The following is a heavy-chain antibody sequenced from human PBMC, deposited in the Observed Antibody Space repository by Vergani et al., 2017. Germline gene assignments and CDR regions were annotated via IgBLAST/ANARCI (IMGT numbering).Heavy chain of an antibody. CDR1: GFTFSSYS. V-gene: IGHV3-48*01. CDR3: ARDTQWLVQGHFDY. CDR2: ISSSSSTI. D-gene: IGHD6-19*01. Sequence: EVQLVESGGGLVQPGGSLRLSCAASGFTFSSYSMNWVCQAPGKGLEWVSYISSSSSTIYYADSVKGRFTISRDNAKNSLYLQMNSLRAEDTAVYYCARDTQWLVQGHFDYWGQGTLVTVSS. J-gene: IGHJ4*02.